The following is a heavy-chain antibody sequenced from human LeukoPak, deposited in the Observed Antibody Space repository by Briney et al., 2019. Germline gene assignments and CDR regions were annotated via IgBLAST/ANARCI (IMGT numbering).Heavy chain of an antibody. J-gene: IGHJ4*02. CDR1: GFTFSTYG. CDR3: AKAQVYSDSGAGLFDY. D-gene: IGHD4-11*01. Sequence: GGSLRLSCAASGFTFSTYGIHWVRQAPGKGLEWVAFIRFDGSDKYYADSMKGRFTISRDNSKNTLYLQMNSLRAEDTAVYYCAKAQVYSDSGAGLFDYWGQGTLVTVSS. V-gene: IGHV3-30*02. CDR2: IRFDGSDK.